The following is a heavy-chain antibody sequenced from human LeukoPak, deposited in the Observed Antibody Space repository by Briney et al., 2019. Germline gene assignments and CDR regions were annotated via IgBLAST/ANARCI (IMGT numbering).Heavy chain of an antibody. Sequence: GGSLRLSCAASGFTFSSYGMHWVRQAPGKGLEWVSAISGSGGNTYYADSVKGRFTISRDNSKNTLYLQMNSLRAEDTAVYYCAKVAPGDWNYACDYWGQGTLVTVSS. J-gene: IGHJ4*02. CDR1: GFTFSSYG. D-gene: IGHD1-7*01. CDR2: ISGSGGNT. CDR3: AKVAPGDWNYACDY. V-gene: IGHV3-23*01.